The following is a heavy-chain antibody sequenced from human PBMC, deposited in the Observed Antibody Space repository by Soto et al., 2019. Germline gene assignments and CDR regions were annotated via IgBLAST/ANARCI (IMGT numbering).Heavy chain of an antibody. CDR2: ISSSSSTI. D-gene: IGHD1-26*01. CDR1: GFTFSSYS. Sequence: GASLKISCAASGFTFSSYSMNWVRQAPGKGLEWVSYISSSSSTIYYADSVKGRFTISRDNAKNSLYLQMNSLRDEDTAVYYCARIERIVGATTLHDAFDIWGQGTMVTVSS. V-gene: IGHV3-48*02. CDR3: ARIERIVGATTLHDAFDI. J-gene: IGHJ3*02.